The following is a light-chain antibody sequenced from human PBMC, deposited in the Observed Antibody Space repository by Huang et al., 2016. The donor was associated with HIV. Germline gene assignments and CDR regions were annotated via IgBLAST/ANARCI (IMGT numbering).Light chain of an antibody. CDR2: GAS. Sequence: ETVMTQSPATLSASPGEMATLSCRASQSVSSNLAWYQHKPGQAPRLLIHGASTRATGIPARFSGSGSGTQFTLIISSLQSEDFAVYYCQQYKNWPLTFGQGTKLQIK. V-gene: IGKV3-15*01. CDR1: QSVSSN. CDR3: QQYKNWPLT. J-gene: IGKJ2*01.